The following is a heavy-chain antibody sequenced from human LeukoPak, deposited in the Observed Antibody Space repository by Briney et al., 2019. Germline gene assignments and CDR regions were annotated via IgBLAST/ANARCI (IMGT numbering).Heavy chain of an antibody. CDR1: GYTFTTYD. CDR2: MNPNSGNT. J-gene: IGHJ5*02. CDR3: ARWHCSSTTCEFDP. Sequence: ASVKVSCKASGYTFTTYDINWVRQATGQGLEWMGWMNPNSGNTNYAQKFQGRVTMTRNSSISTAHMELSSLRSEDTAVYYCARWHCSSTTCEFDPWGQGTLVTVSS. D-gene: IGHD2-2*01. V-gene: IGHV1-8*01.